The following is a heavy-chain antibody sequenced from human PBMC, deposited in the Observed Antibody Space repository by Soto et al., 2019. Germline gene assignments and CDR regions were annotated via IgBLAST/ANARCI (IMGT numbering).Heavy chain of an antibody. CDR1: GFTFSSYS. D-gene: IGHD6-19*01. Sequence: GGSLRLSCAASGFTFSSYSMNWVRQAPGKGLEWVSSISSSSSYIYYADSVKGRFTISRDNAKNSLYLQMNSLRAEDTAVYYCARDSSIAVAGTLGYWGQGTLVTVSS. CDR2: ISSSSSYI. J-gene: IGHJ4*02. V-gene: IGHV3-21*01. CDR3: ARDSSIAVAGTLGY.